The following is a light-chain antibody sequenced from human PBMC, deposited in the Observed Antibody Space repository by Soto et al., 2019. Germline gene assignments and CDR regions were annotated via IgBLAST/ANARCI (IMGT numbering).Light chain of an antibody. CDR2: GAS. V-gene: IGKV3-20*01. J-gene: IGKJ5*01. CDR3: QQYGSSPMYT. CDR1: QSISSN. Sequence: EIVMTQSPATLSVSPGERATLSCRASQSISSNLAWYQQKPGQAPRLLIYGASSRATGIPDRFSGSGSGTDFTLTISRLEPEDFAVYYCQQYGSSPMYTFGQGTRLEIK.